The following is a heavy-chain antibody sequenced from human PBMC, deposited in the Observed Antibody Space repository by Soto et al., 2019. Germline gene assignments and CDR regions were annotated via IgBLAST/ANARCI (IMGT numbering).Heavy chain of an antibody. CDR2: INAGNGNT. D-gene: IGHD2-15*01. Sequence: QVQLVQSGAEVKKPGASVKVSCKASGYTFTSYAMHWVRQAPGQRLEWMGWINAGNGNTKYSQKFQGRVTITRDTSASTAYMELSSLRSEDTAVYYCAKDEVVAATYDYWGQGNLVTVSS. J-gene: IGHJ4*02. CDR1: GYTFTSYA. V-gene: IGHV1-3*01. CDR3: AKDEVVAATYDY.